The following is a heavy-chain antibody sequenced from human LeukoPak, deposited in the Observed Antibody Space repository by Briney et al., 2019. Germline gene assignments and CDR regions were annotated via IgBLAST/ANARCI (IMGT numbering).Heavy chain of an antibody. CDR3: ARDPLKDSSGYYLNWFDP. D-gene: IGHD3-22*01. CDR2: ISSSSSYI. V-gene: IGHV3-21*01. J-gene: IGHJ5*02. CDR1: GFTVSSNY. Sequence: GGSLRLSCAASGFTVSSNYMSWVRQAPGKGLEWVSSISSSSSYIYYADSVKGRFTISRDNAKNSLYLQMNSLRAEDTAVYYCARDPLKDSSGYYLNWFDPWGQGTLVTVSS.